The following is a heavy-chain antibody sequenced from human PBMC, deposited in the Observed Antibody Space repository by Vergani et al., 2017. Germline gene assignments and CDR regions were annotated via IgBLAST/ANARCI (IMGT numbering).Heavy chain of an antibody. CDR2: IYYSGST. CDR3: ARDRRCSGGSCYGMDV. J-gene: IGHJ6*02. D-gene: IGHD2-15*01. V-gene: IGHV4-30-4*01. Sequence: QVQLQQWGAGLLKPSETLSLTCTVSGGSISSGDYYWSWIRQPPGKGLEWIGYIYYSGSTYYNPSLKGRVTISVDTSKNQFCLKLSSVTAADTAVYYCARDRRCSGGSCYGMDVWGQGTTVTGSS. CDR1: GGSISSGDYY.